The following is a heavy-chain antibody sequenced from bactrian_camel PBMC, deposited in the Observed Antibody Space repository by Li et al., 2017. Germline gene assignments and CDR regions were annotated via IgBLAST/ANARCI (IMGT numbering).Heavy chain of an antibody. Sequence: DVQLVESGGGLVQPGGSLRLSCAASGFTFSTYAMAWVRQAPGKGLEWVSAINSGGTTYYADSVKGRFTISRDNAKNTLYLQLDSLKTEDTAMYYCAKDAGTDHGGSWGPRSPSP. V-gene: IGHV3S31*01. CDR2: INSGGTT. D-gene: IGHD6*01. CDR1: GFTFSTYA. J-gene: IGHJ4*01.